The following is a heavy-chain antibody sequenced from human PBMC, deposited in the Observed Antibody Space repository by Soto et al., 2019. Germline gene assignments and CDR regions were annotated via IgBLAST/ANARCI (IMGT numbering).Heavy chain of an antibody. D-gene: IGHD3-10*01. CDR2: IIPIFGTA. CDR1: GGTFSSCA. J-gene: IGHJ4*02. V-gene: IGHV1-69*13. Sequence: SVKVSYKASGGTFSSCAISWVRQAPGQGLEWMGGIIPIFGTANYAQKFQGRVTITADESTSTAYMELSSLRSEDTAVYYCARGPMVRGVITKEFDYWGQGTLVTVSS. CDR3: ARGPMVRGVITKEFDY.